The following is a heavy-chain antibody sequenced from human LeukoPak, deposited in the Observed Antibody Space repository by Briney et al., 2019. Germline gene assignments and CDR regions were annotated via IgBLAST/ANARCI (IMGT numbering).Heavy chain of an antibody. CDR1: GSSISSYY. CDR2: IYYTGSI. V-gene: IGHV4-59*12. CDR3: ARDLSYYFGSGTSALDV. J-gene: IGHJ6*02. Sequence: PSETLSLTCTVSGSSISSYYWTWIRQPPGGGLEWIGYIYYTGSIDYNPSLKSRLTISLDKSKNQFSLKLSSVTAADTAIYYCARDLSYYFGSGTSALDVWGQGTAVTVSS. D-gene: IGHD3-10*01.